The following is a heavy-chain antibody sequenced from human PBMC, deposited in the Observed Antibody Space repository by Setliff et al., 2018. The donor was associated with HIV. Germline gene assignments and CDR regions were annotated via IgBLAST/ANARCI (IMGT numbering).Heavy chain of an antibody. V-gene: IGHV3-30*02. CDR2: IRFDGYNK. J-gene: IGHJ3*02. Sequence: LSLTCAASGFTFSNYGMNWVRQAPGKGLEWVAFIRFDGYNKYYADSVKGRFTISRDNSKNTLYLQMNSLGADDRAVYYCAKVRLMFLDDAFDIWGQGTMVTVSS. D-gene: IGHD5-12*01. CDR3: AKVRLMFLDDAFDI. CDR1: GFTFSNYG.